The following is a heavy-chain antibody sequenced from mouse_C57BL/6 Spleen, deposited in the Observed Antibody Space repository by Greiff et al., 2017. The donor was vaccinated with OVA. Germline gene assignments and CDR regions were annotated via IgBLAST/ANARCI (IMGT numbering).Heavy chain of an antibody. CDR1: GYAFSSSW. D-gene: IGHD4-1*01. V-gene: IGHV1-82*01. CDR2: IYPGDGDT. CDR3: ARERLTGKAWFAY. Sequence: VQLQQSGPELVKPGASVKISCKASGYAFSSSWMNWVKQRPGKGLEWIGRIYPGDGDTNYNGKFKGKATLTADKPSSTAYMQLSSLTSEDSAVYFCARERLTGKAWFAYWGQGTLVTVSA. J-gene: IGHJ3*01.